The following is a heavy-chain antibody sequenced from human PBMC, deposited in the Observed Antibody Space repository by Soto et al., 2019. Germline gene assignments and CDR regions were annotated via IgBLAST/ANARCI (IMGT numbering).Heavy chain of an antibody. Sequence: GGSLRLSGAASGFIFKSYAMHWVRRAPGKGLEWVGVISYDGSYTYYADSVRGRVTISRDNSKNTHFGQMTGLKPEDTAVYFCAKGRPERDFWSLYPHYIGMDVWGQGTTVTVSS. D-gene: IGHD3-3*01. CDR3: AKGRPERDFWSLYPHYIGMDV. V-gene: IGHV3-30*18. CDR1: GFIFKSYA. J-gene: IGHJ6*02. CDR2: ISYDGSYT.